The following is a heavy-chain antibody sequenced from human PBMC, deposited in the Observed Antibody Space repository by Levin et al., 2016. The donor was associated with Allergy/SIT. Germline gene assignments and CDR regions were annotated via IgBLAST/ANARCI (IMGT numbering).Heavy chain of an antibody. D-gene: IGHD6-13*01. J-gene: IGHJ4*02. Sequence: ASVKVSCKASGYTFTDYYVNWVRQAPGQGLEWMGWIIPNSGGTNYAQKFQGRVTMTRDTSISTAYMEVSRVRSDDTAVYYCALNIAAATLDYWGQGTLVTVSS. CDR3: ALNIAAATLDY. CDR2: IIPNSGGT. V-gene: IGHV1-2*02. CDR1: GYTFTDYY.